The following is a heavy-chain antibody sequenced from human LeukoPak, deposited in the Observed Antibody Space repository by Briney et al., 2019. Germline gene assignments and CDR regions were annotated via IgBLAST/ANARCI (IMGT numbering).Heavy chain of an antibody. D-gene: IGHD2-15*01. Sequence: SETLSLTCTVSGGSVSTSDYYWGWIRQSPVKGLEWIGDVFYTGKTNYNPSLRGRATISIDTSKNQFSLKLTYVTAADSAVYYCARVFYSWGQGTLVTVSS. J-gene: IGHJ4*02. V-gene: IGHV4-39*07. CDR1: GGSVSTSDYY. CDR3: ARVFYS. CDR2: VFYTGKT.